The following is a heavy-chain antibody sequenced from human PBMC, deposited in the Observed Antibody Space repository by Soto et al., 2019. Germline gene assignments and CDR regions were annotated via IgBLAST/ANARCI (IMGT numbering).Heavy chain of an antibody. CDR1: RFRFTRYA. CDR3: TTDTTFFIY. Sequence: GSLRLSCVGSRFRFTRYAMHWVRQAPGKGLEWVSAISGSGGSTYYADSVKGRFTISRDNSKNTLYLQMNSLKTEDTAVYYCTTDTTFFIYWGQGTLVTVSS. D-gene: IGHD3-16*01. J-gene: IGHJ4*02. CDR2: ISGSGGST. V-gene: IGHV3-23*01.